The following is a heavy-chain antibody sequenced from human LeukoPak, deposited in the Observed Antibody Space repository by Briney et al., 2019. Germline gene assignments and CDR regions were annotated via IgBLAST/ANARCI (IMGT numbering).Heavy chain of an antibody. Sequence: SVKVSCKAPGGTFSSYAISWVRQAPGQGLKWMGGIIPIFCTANYAHNFQGRGTITTDESTSAAYMELSSLRSKDSAVYYCARSAGPVIVPAAIGASGYYYYMDAWDQGTTVTVSS. CDR1: GGTFSSYA. D-gene: IGHD2-2*02. V-gene: IGHV1-69*05. J-gene: IGHJ6*03. CDR3: ARSAGPVIVPAAIGASGYYYYMDA. CDR2: IIPIFCTA.